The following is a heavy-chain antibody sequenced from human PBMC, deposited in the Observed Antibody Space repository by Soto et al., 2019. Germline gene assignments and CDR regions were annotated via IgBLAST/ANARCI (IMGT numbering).Heavy chain of an antibody. D-gene: IGHD6-19*01. CDR3: AHTQVTEAANAFDI. Sequence: QITLKESGPTLVKPTQALTLTCSFSGFSLTTTGVGVGWIRQPPGKALEWLALIYWDDDKFYSPSLKSRLAVTKDTSRNHVFLTMTNMDPVDTATYFCAHTQVTEAANAFDIWGQGTLVTVSS. CDR2: IYWDDDK. V-gene: IGHV2-5*02. CDR1: GFSLTTTGVG. J-gene: IGHJ3*02.